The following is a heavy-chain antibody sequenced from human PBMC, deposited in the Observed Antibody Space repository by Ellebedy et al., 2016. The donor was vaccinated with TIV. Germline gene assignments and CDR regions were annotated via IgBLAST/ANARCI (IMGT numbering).Heavy chain of an antibody. CDR3: ARDVRYCSGGSCYFVPRY. Sequence: AASVKVSCKASGGTFRSYAISWVRQAPGQGLEWMGIINPSGGSTSYAQKLQGRVTMTRDTSTSTVYMELSSLRSEDTAVYYCARDVRYCSGGSCYFVPRYWGQGTLVTVSS. D-gene: IGHD2-15*01. V-gene: IGHV1-46*04. CDR2: INPSGGST. J-gene: IGHJ4*02. CDR1: GGTFRSYA.